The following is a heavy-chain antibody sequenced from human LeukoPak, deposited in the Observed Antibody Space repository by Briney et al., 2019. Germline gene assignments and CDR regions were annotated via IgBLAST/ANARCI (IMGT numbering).Heavy chain of an antibody. J-gene: IGHJ4*02. V-gene: IGHV1-8*01. D-gene: IGHD3-22*01. CDR3: ARGGIKYYYDSSGYPTEPYCFDY. CDR2: MNPNSGNT. CDR1: GYTFTSYD. Sequence: ASVKVSCKASGYTFTSYDINWVRQATGQGLEWMGWMNPNSGNTGYAQKFQGRVTMTRNTSISTAYMELSSLRSEDTAVYYCARGGIKYYYDSSGYPTEPYCFDYWGQGTLVTVSS.